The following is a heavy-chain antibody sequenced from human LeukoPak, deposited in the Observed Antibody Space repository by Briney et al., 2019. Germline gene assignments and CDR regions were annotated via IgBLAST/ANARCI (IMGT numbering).Heavy chain of an antibody. J-gene: IGHJ4*02. CDR3: AKETGACTSTTCYRYFDY. CDR1: GYTFTGFY. D-gene: IGHD2-2*02. V-gene: IGHV1-2*04. CDR2: IKPHSGDT. Sequence: ASVKVSCKASGYTFTGFYIHWVRQAPGQGLEWMGWIKPHSGDTNYAQRFQDWVTMTRDTSLSTAYMEVSRLRSDDTAVYYCAKETGACTSTTCYRYFDYWGQGTLVTVSS.